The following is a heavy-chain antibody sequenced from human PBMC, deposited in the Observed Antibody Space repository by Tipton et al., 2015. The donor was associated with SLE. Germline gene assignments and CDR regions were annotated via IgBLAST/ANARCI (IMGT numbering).Heavy chain of an antibody. CDR2: INHSRST. CDR3: ARLQCVFGGMDV. V-gene: IGHV4-34*01. CDR1: GGSFSGYF. J-gene: IGHJ6*04. D-gene: IGHD3-3*01. Sequence: TLSLTCAVYGGSFSGYFWSWIRQLPDKGLEWIGEINHSRSTYYNPSLKSRVTISIDTSKNQFSLKLTSVTAADTAVYYCARLQCVFGGMDVWGEGTTVAVSP.